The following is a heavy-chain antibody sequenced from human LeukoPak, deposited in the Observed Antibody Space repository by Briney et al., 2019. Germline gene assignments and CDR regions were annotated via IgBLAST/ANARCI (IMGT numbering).Heavy chain of an antibody. D-gene: IGHD3-10*01. J-gene: IGHJ4*02. CDR1: GFSFSSYS. CDR3: ASFGRDR. CDR2: IAGTSSAI. Sequence: PGGSLRLSCAASGFSFSSYSMNWVRQAPGKGLEWISYIAGTSSAIYYADSVKGRFTISRDNAKNSLYLQMNSLRDEDTAVYYCASFGRDRWGQGTLVTVSS. V-gene: IGHV3-48*02.